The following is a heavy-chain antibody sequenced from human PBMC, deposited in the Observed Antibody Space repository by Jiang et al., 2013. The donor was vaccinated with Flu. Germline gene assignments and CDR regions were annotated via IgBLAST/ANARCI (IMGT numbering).Heavy chain of an antibody. CDR2: VYSSGTA. CDR1: GGSISTSDYY. CDR3: ARTAKLVTRVWEDAFET. D-gene: IGHD1-26*01. V-gene: IGHV4-39*02. Sequence: GSGLVKPSETLSLTCTVSGGSISTSDYYWGWVRQPPGKGLEWIGNVYSSGTAYYNPSLKSRVAISIDLSENHFSLELTSLTAADTAMYFCARTAKLVTRVWEDAFETWGQGDNGHCL. J-gene: IGHJ3*02.